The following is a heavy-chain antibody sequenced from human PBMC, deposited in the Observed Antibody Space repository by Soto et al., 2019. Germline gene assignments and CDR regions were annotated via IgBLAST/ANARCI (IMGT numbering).Heavy chain of an antibody. CDR1: GFTFSNNY. V-gene: IGHV3-66*01. CDR3: ARGLATPPAY. J-gene: IGHJ4*02. D-gene: IGHD1-1*01. Sequence: GGSLSLSCAASGFTFSNNYMTWVRQAPGKGLEWVSVIYSGGSTFYADSVRGRFTISRDNSKNTLYLQMNTLRAEDTAVYYCARGLATPPAYWGQGALVTVSS. CDR2: IYSGGST.